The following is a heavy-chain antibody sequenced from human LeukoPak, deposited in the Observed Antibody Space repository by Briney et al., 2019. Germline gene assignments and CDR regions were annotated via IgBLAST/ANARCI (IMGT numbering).Heavy chain of an antibody. J-gene: IGHJ4*02. CDR2: LSGSGNGT. D-gene: IGHD2-15*01. Sequence: PGGSLRLSCAASGFTFSNYAMTWVRQAPGKGLEWVSALSGSGNGTYYADSVKGRFTISRDNSKNTLYLRMNSLRAEDTAVYYCAKGTAALSFVIGSWGQGTLVTVSS. CDR3: AKGTAALSFVIGS. V-gene: IGHV3-23*01. CDR1: GFTFSNYA.